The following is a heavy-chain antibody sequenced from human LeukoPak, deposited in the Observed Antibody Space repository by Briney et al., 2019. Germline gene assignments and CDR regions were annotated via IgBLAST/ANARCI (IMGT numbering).Heavy chain of an antibody. J-gene: IGHJ2*01. CDR1: GFTFGDYG. Sequence: PGGSLRLSCAASGFTFGDYGMNWVRQVPGKGLEWVSGINWIGGSTGYGDSVKGRFTISRDNAKNSLYLQMNSLRAEDTALYYCVKNWGSFSWYFDLWGRGTLVTVSS. CDR2: INWIGGST. CDR3: VKNWGSFSWYFDL. V-gene: IGHV3-20*04. D-gene: IGHD2/OR15-2a*01.